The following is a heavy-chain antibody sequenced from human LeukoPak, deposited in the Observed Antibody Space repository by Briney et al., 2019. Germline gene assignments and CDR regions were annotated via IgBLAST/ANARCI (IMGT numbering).Heavy chain of an antibody. Sequence: ASVKVSCKASGYTFTGYYMHWVRQAPGQGLEWMGWINPNSGGTNYAQKFQGWVTMTRDTSISTAYMELSRLRSDDTAVYYCAMSLNSSGWYYFDYWGQGTMVTVSS. CDR3: AMSLNSSGWYYFDY. J-gene: IGHJ4*03. CDR2: INPNSGGT. CDR1: GYTFTGYY. V-gene: IGHV1-2*04. D-gene: IGHD6-19*01.